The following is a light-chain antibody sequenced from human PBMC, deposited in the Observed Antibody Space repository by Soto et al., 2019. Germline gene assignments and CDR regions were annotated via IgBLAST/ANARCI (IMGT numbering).Light chain of an antibody. V-gene: IGKV3-11*01. CDR2: DAS. Sequence: EILLTQSPATLSLSPGERATLSCRASQSVSSYLAWYQQKPGQATRLLIYDASNRANGIPARFSGSGSGTDFTLTISSLEPEDFAVYYCQQRSNWHPITFGQGTRLEIK. CDR1: QSVSSY. J-gene: IGKJ5*01. CDR3: QQRSNWHPIT.